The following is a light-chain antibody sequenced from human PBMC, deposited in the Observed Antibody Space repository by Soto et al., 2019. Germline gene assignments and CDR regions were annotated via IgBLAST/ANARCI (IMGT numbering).Light chain of an antibody. CDR2: DAS. CDR3: QQRSNWPPSIT. V-gene: IGKV3-11*01. J-gene: IGKJ5*01. Sequence: EIVLTQSPATLSLSPGERATLSCRASQSVSSYLAWYQQKPGQAPRLLIYDASNRATGIPARFSGSGSGTEFTLTISNLQSEDFAVYHCQQRSNWPPSITFGQGTRLEIK. CDR1: QSVSSY.